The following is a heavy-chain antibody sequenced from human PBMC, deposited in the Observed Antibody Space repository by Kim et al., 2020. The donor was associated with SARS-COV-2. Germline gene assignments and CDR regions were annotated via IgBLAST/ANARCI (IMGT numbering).Heavy chain of an antibody. CDR3: AKLIKGYCSSTSCRQDFDY. J-gene: IGHJ4*02. V-gene: IGHV3-9*01. Sequence: GGSLRLSCAASGFTFDDYAMHWVRQAPGKGLEWVSGISWNSGSIGYADSVKGRFTISRDNAKNSLYLQMNSLRAEDTALYYCAKLIKGYCSSTSCRQDFDYWGQGTLVTVSS. CDR2: ISWNSGSI. D-gene: IGHD2-2*01. CDR1: GFTFDDYA.